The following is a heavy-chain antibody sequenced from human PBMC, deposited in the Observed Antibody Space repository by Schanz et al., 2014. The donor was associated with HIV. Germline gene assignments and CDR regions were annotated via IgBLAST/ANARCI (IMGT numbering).Heavy chain of an antibody. CDR3: ARPALVCSGGSCCRYHYYYGMDV. D-gene: IGHD2-15*01. Sequence: EVQLVESGGGLVKPGGYLRLSCAASGFTFSSYSMNWVRQAPGKGLEWVSSISSSSSYIYYADSVKGRYTISRDNAKNSLYLQMTILRAEDTAVYYCARPALVCSGGSCCRYHYYYGMDVWGQGTTVTVSS. V-gene: IGHV3-21*01. J-gene: IGHJ6*02. CDR1: GFTFSSYS. CDR2: ISSSSSYI.